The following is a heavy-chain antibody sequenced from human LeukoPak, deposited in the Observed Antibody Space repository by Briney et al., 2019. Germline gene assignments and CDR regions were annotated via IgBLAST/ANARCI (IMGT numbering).Heavy chain of an antibody. Sequence: ASVKVSCKASGYTFTGYYMHWVRQAPGQGLEWMGRINPNSGGTNYAQKFQGRVTMTRDTSISTAYMELSRLRSDDTAVYYCAREWEYSGSHEAIDYWGHGTLVTVSS. V-gene: IGHV1-2*06. CDR3: AREWEYSGSHEAIDY. CDR2: INPNSGGT. D-gene: IGHD1-26*01. CDR1: GYTFTGYY. J-gene: IGHJ4*01.